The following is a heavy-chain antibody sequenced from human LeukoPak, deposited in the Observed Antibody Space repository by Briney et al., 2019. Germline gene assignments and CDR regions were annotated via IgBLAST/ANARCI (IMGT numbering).Heavy chain of an antibody. J-gene: IGHJ4*02. CDR3: AADGTD. CDR2: IIPRLGTT. V-gene: IGHV1-69*05. CDR1: RGTFNSYA. Sequence: GSSVKVSCKTSRGTFNSYALNWVRQAPGQGLEWMGGIIPRLGTTKYIQKVQGRMTITTDESTTTAYMELSSLRSEDTAVYYCAADGTDWGQGTLVTVSS.